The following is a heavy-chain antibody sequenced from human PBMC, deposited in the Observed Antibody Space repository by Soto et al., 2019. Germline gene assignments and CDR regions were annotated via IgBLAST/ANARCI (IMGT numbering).Heavy chain of an antibody. V-gene: IGHV3-23*04. J-gene: IGHJ4*02. CDR1: GFTFSNDA. CDR3: AKGYDFWSGYRPGVFDY. D-gene: IGHD3-3*01. Sequence: ELQLVESGGALVIPGGSLRLSCAASGFTFSNDAMSWVRQTPGKGLEWVSLISYGGSTTYYADSVKGRFTISRDNSKNTLYLHMSSLRAEDTAVYYCAKGYDFWSGYRPGVFDYWGQGTLVTVSS. CDR2: ISYGGSTT.